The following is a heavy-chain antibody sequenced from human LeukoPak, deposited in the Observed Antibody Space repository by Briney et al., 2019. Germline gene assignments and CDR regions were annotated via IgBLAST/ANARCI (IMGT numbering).Heavy chain of an antibody. D-gene: IGHD4-23*01. CDR2: ISWDGGST. V-gene: IGHV3-43D*03. CDR1: GFTCDDYA. Sequence: GGSLRLSGAASGFTCDDYAMHWVRQAPGKGLEWVSLISWDGGSTYYADSVKGRFTISRDNSKNSLYLQMNSLRAEDTALYYCAKGQRYGGNSGMDVWGQGTTVTVSS. CDR3: AKGQRYGGNSGMDV. J-gene: IGHJ6*02.